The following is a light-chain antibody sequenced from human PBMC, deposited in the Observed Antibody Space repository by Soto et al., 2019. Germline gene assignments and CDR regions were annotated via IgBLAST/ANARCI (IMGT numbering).Light chain of an antibody. Sequence: DIQMTQSPSTLSASVGDRVTITCRSSQSISFWLAWYQQKPGKAPKLLIYDASTLYSGVPSRFSGSRSGTEFTLTISSLLPDHFGSYYCQQYNSFAPYSFGQGTKLEI. CDR3: QQYNSFAPYS. CDR1: QSISFW. CDR2: DAS. V-gene: IGKV1-5*01. J-gene: IGKJ2*03.